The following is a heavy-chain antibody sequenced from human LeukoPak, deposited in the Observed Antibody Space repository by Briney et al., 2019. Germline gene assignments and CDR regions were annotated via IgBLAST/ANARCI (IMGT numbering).Heavy chain of an antibody. J-gene: IGHJ4*02. Sequence: ASVKVSCKASGYTFTSYYMHWVRQAPGQGLEWMGSVNPASGGTNYAQKFQGRVTMTRDTSIATAYMELNELTSDDTAVYYCAGQKDPRPIDYWGQGTLVTVSS. V-gene: IGHV1-2*02. CDR1: GYTFTSYY. CDR2: VNPASGGT. CDR3: AGQKDPRPIDY.